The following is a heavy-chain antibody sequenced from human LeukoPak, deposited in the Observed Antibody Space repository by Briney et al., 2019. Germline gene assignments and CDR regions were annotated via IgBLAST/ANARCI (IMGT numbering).Heavy chain of an antibody. Sequence: WGSLRLSCAASGFTFSSYGMHWVRQAPGKGLEWVAFIRYDGSKKYYTDSVKGRFTISRDNSKNTLYLQMNSLRAEDTAVYYCAKAGTRKYNWFDPWGQGTLVTVSS. J-gene: IGHJ5*02. CDR2: IRYDGSKK. CDR3: AKAGTRKYNWFDP. D-gene: IGHD1-7*01. CDR1: GFTFSSYG. V-gene: IGHV3-30*02.